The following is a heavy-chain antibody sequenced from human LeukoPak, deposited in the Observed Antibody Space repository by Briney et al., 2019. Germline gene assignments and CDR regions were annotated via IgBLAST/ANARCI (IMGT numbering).Heavy chain of an antibody. J-gene: IGHJ4*02. V-gene: IGHV4-34*01. Sequence: SETLSLTCTVSGGSVTADNYFWSWTRQPPGKGLEWIGEINHSGSTNYNPSLKSRVTISVDTSKNQFSLKLTSVTAADTAVYYCATLGEYYDSSGYYYNWGQGTLVTVSS. CDR3: ATLGEYYDSSGYYYN. CDR2: INHSGST. CDR1: GGSVTADNYF. D-gene: IGHD3-22*01.